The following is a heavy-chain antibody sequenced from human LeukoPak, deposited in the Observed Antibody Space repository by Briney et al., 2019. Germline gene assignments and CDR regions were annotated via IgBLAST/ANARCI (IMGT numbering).Heavy chain of an antibody. D-gene: IGHD2-21*02. J-gene: IGHJ4*02. Sequence: PSETLSLTCTVSGGSIISYYWSWIRQPAGKGLEWIGRIYASGSTNYNPSLKSRVTMSVDTSKNQFSLKLSSVTAADTAVYYCARDTAYCGGDCSGDWGQGTLVTVSS. CDR3: ARDTAYCGGDCSGD. CDR2: IYASGST. CDR1: GGSIISYY. V-gene: IGHV4-4*07.